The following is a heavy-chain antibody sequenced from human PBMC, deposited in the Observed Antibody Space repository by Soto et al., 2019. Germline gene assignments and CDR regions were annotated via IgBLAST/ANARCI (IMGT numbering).Heavy chain of an antibody. D-gene: IGHD4-17*01. V-gene: IGHV1-18*01. CDR3: ARSSSDYGDDGLSLGY. CDR1: GYTFSGYG. Sequence: QVQLVQSGAEVKKPGASVKVSCKASGYTFSGYGINWVRQAPGQGLEWMGWISAYNGNTKYAQKFQGRFTMTTDTSTSTAHMELRSLRSDDTAVYFCARSSSDYGDDGLSLGYWGQGTLVTVSS. CDR2: ISAYNGNT. J-gene: IGHJ4*02.